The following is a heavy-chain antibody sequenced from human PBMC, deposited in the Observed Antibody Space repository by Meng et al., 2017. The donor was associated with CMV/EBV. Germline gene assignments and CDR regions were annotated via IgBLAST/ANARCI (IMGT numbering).Heavy chain of an antibody. J-gene: IGHJ5*02. Sequence: QVQLQPWGAGLLKPSETLSLPCAVYGWSFSGYYWSWIRQPPGKGLEWIGEINHSGSTNYNPSLKSRVTISVDTSKNQFSLKLSSVTAADTAVYYCARGGNWFDPWGQGTLVTVSS. V-gene: IGHV4-34*01. CDR3: ARGGNWFDP. CDR2: INHSGST. CDR1: GWSFSGYY.